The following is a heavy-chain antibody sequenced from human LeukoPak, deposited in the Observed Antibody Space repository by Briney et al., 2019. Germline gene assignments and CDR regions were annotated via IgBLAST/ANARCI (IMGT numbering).Heavy chain of an antibody. J-gene: IGHJ4*02. CDR2: ISYDGSNK. CDR3: AKEFPRPYYYDSSGYLDY. CDR1: GFTFSSYG. V-gene: IGHV3-30*18. Sequence: GGSLRLSCAASGFTFSSYGMHWVRQAPGKGLEWVAVISYDGSNKYYADSVKGRFTISRDNSKNTLYLQMNSLRAEDTAVYYCAKEFPRPYYYDSSGYLDYWGQGTLVTVSS. D-gene: IGHD3-22*01.